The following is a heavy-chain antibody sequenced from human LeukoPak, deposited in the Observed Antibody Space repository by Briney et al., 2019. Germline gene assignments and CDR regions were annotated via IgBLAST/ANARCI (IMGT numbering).Heavy chain of an antibody. Sequence: ASETLSLTCAVSGGSISSGGYSWSWIRQPPGKGMEWIGYIYHSGSTYYNPPLKSRVTISVDRSKNQFSLKLSSVTAADTAVYYCAREGSGFGGYYFDYWGQGTLVTVSS. CDR1: GGSISSGGYS. CDR2: IYHSGST. V-gene: IGHV4-30-2*01. J-gene: IGHJ4*02. CDR3: AREGSGFGGYYFDY. D-gene: IGHD3-10*01.